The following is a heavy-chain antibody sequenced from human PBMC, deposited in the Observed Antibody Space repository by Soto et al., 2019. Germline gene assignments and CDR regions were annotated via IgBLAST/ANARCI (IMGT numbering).Heavy chain of an antibody. Sequence: ETLSLTCTVSGGSISGYYWSWIRQPPGKGLEWIGYIYYTGGANYSPSLKSRVTMSVDTSKNQFSLNLSSVTAADTAVYYCARGGYYFSYSMDVWGQGTTVTVSS. V-gene: IGHV4-59*01. CDR2: IYYTGGA. J-gene: IGHJ6*02. CDR3: ARGGYYFSYSMDV. CDR1: GGSISGYY.